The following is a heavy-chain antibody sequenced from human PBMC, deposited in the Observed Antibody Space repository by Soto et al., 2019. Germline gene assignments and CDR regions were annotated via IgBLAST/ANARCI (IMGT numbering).Heavy chain of an antibody. J-gene: IGHJ4*02. CDR1: GFTFISYG. CDR2: ISYDGSNK. CDR3: AKDPAGTGNADY. V-gene: IGHV3-30*18. D-gene: IGHD3-10*01. Sequence: SLRLSCAASGFTFISYGMHWVRPAPGKGLEWVAVISYDGSNKYYADSVKGRFTISRDNSKNTLYLQMNSLRAEDTAVYYCAKDPAGTGNADYWGQGTLVTVSS.